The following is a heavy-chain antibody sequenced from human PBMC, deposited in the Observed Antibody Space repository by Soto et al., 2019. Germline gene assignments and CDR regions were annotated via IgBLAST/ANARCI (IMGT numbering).Heavy chain of an antibody. CDR2: LYDLDGT. D-gene: IGHD1-1*01. CDR1: GFTVSGKKY. Sequence: GGSLRLSCAAFGFTVSGKKYVAWVRQAPGKGLEWVSALYDLDGTYYADSVKGRFTTSSDSSRTTVYLQMNSLRPDDTAVYSCATWHLQEHAYDIWGQGTMVTVS. V-gene: IGHV3-53*01. J-gene: IGHJ3*02. CDR3: ATWHLQEHAYDI.